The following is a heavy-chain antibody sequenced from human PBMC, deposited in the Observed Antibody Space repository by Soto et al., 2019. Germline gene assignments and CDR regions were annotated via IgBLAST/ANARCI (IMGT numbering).Heavy chain of an antibody. V-gene: IGHV1-3*01. CDR3: ARAVAVPADFDY. CDR1: GYTFTSSV. J-gene: IGHJ4*02. D-gene: IGHD6-19*01. CDR2: INPDNGNT. Sequence: ASVKVSCKASGYTFTSSVINWVRQAPGQRFEWMGWINPDNGNTKYAQKFQGRVTITRDTSTGAAYMELSSLSSEDTAVYYCARAVAVPADFDYWGQGTLVTVSS.